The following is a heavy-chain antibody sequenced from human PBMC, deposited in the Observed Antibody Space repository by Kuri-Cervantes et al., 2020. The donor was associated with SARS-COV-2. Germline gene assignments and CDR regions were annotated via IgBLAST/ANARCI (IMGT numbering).Heavy chain of an antibody. CDR1: GFAVRNTY. D-gene: IGHD5-18*01. V-gene: IGHV3-53*01. CDR3: ARAKSPNAALVPADY. Sequence: GESLKISCAASGFAVRNTYMAWVRQAPGKGLECVSVIYSGGNTYYADSVKGQFTISRDSSKNTLYLQMNSLRAEDTAVYYCARAKSPNAALVPADYWGQGTLVTVSS. CDR2: IYSGGNT. J-gene: IGHJ4*02.